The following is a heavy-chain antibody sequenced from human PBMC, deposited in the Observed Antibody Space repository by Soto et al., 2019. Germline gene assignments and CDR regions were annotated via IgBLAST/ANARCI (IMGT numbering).Heavy chain of an antibody. D-gene: IGHD6-6*01. J-gene: IGHJ6*03. V-gene: IGHV4-59*02. CDR3: AREFFWRSSSSPTYYYCLDV. Sequence: SETLSLTCTVSGGSVSSYHWTWIRQSPGKGLEWIGYIYYNGTTDYNPSLKSRVTISVSTSKRQFSLRLTSVTAADTAVYYCAREFFWRSSSSPTYYYCLDVWGKGTTVTVSS. CDR1: GGSVSSYH. CDR2: IYYNGTT.